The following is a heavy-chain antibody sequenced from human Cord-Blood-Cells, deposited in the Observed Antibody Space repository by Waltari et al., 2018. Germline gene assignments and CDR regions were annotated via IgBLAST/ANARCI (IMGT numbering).Heavy chain of an antibody. D-gene: IGHD4-17*01. V-gene: IGHV1-3*01. J-gene: IGHJ5*02. CDR3: ARATRVGWFDP. CDR1: GYTFTSYA. Sequence: QVQLVQSGAEVKKPGASVKVSCKASGYTFTSYAMHWVRQAPGQRLEWMGWINAGNGNTKESQKFQGRVTITRDTSASTAYMELSSLRSEDTAVYYCARATRVGWFDPWGQGTLVTVSS. CDR2: INAGNGNT.